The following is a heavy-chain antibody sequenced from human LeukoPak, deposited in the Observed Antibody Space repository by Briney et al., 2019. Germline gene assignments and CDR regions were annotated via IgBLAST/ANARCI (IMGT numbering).Heavy chain of an antibody. V-gene: IGHV3-48*01. J-gene: IGHJ6*03. CDR2: ISSSGSTI. CDR1: GFTFSSYS. CDR3: ARDRLELRGASYYYYMDV. D-gene: IGHD1-7*01. Sequence: GGSLRLSCAASGFTFSSYSMNWVRQAPGKGLEWVSYISSSGSTIYYADSVKGRFTISRDNAKNSLYLQMNSLRAEDTAVYYCARDRLELRGASYYYYMDVWGKGTTVTVSS.